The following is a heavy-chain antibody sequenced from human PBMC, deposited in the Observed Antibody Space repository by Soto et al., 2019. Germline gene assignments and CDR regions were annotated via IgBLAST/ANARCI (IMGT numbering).Heavy chain of an antibody. CDR3: AKDNVIPALTTPYYYYAMEV. Sequence: EVQLLESGGGLVQPGGSLRLSCAASGFTFGSYAMSWVRQTPGKGLEWISTISGSGRGGSTYYVDSVKGRFTISRDNSKNTLYLQMNSLRAEDTAVYYCAKDNVIPALTTPYYYYAMEVWGQGTTVTVSS. V-gene: IGHV3-23*01. D-gene: IGHD2-2*01. CDR1: GFTFGSYA. CDR2: ISGSGRGGST. J-gene: IGHJ6*02.